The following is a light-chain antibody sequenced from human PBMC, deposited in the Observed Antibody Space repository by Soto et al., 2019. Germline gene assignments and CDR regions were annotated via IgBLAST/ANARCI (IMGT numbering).Light chain of an antibody. CDR3: QKYYRAPLT. V-gene: IGKV1-27*01. CDR2: ASS. Sequence: DVQMTQSPSSLSASVGDRVTITCRASHGISDFLAWYQQKAGKPPKLLIYASSVLQSGVPSRFRGSRSGTEFTLTISGLQPEDVATYYVQKYYRAPLTFGGGTKVELK. CDR1: HGISDF. J-gene: IGKJ4*01.